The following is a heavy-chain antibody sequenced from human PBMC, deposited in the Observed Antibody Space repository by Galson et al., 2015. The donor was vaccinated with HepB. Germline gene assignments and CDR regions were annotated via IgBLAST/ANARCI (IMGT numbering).Heavy chain of an antibody. CDR2: ISGSGGTS. J-gene: IGHJ6*03. V-gene: IGHV3-23*01. D-gene: IGHD3-3*01. CDR1: GFTFSNYA. CDR3: AKDNNYDFWSGYSNYMDV. Sequence: SLRLSCAASGFTFSNYAMNWVRQAPGKGLEWVSIISGSGGTSDYGDSVKGRFTISRDNSKNTLYLQMNSLRAEDTAIYYCAKDNNYDFWSGYSNYMDVWGKGT.